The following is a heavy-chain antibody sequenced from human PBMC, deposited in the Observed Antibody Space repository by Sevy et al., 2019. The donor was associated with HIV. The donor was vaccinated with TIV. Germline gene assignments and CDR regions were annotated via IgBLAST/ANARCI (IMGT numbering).Heavy chain of an antibody. CDR3: ARGVQTYDAFDI. CDR1: GFTFSTYN. J-gene: IGHJ3*02. V-gene: IGHV3-21*01. Sequence: GGSLRLSCAASGFTFSTYNMNWVRQAPGKGLEWVSFISGISNDIYYADSVKGRFTISRDNAKNSLYLQMNSLRAEDTAIYYCARGVQTYDAFDIWGQGTMVTVSS. CDR2: ISGISNDI. D-gene: IGHD6-6*01.